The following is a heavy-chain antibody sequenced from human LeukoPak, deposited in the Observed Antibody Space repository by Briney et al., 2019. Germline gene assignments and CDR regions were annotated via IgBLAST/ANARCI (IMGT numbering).Heavy chain of an antibody. CDR1: GFTFSSYA. CDR2: ISGSGGST. J-gene: IGHJ4*02. Sequence: PGGSLRLSCAASGFTFSSYAMSWVRQAPGKGLEWFSAISGSGGSTYYADSVKGRFTISRDNAKNSLYLQMNSLRAEDTAVYYCARDIAAAGKDYWGQGTLVTVSS. D-gene: IGHD6-13*01. V-gene: IGHV3-23*01. CDR3: ARDIAAAGKDY.